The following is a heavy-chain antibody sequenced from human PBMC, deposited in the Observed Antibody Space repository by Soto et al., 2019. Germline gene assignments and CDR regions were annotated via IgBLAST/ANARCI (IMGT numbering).Heavy chain of an antibody. CDR1: GFSLSTSGMR. CDR2: IDWDDDK. J-gene: IGHJ3*02. V-gene: IGHV2-70*04. D-gene: IGHD3-22*01. CDR3: ARMGDYYDSSGYLPDAFDI. Sequence: SGPTLVNPTQTLTLTCTFSGFSLSTSGMRVSWIRQPPGKALEWLARIDWDDDKFYSTSLKTRLTISKDTSKNQVVLTMTNMDPVDTATYYCARMGDYYDSSGYLPDAFDIWGQGTMVTVS.